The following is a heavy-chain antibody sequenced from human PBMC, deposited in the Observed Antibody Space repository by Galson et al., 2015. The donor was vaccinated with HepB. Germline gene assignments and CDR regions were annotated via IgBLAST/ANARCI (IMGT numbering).Heavy chain of an antibody. CDR3: AADTAWDSRIPRFDY. CDR2: IVVGSGNT. J-gene: IGHJ4*02. Sequence: SVKVSCKASGFTFPSSAMQWVRQARGQRLEWIGWIVVGSGNTNYAQKFQERVTITRDMSTSTAYMELGSLRSEDTAVYYCAADTAWDSRIPRFDYWGQGTLVTVSS. CDR1: GFTFPSSA. D-gene: IGHD3-22*01. V-gene: IGHV1-58*02.